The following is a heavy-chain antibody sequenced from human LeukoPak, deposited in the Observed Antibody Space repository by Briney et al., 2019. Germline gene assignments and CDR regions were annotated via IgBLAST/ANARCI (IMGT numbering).Heavy chain of an antibody. CDR3: ARDLVGGWDDSSGYYYGYFDY. CDR2: ISYDGNNK. Sequence: GRSLRPSCAASGFTFAIYAMHWVRQAPGKGLEWVAVISYDGNNKYYADSVKGRFTISRDNSKNTLYLQMNSLRAEDTAVYYCARDLVGGWDDSSGYYYGYFDYWGQGTLVTVSS. J-gene: IGHJ4*02. D-gene: IGHD3-22*01. CDR1: GFTFAIYA. V-gene: IGHV3-30-3*01.